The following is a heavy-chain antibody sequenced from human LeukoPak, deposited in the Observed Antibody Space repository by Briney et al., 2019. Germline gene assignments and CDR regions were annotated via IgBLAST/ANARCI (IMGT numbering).Heavy chain of an antibody. CDR2: FYDSGNT. V-gene: IGHV4-38-2*02. J-gene: IGHJ6*03. D-gene: IGHD2-15*01. CDR1: GYSISSGYY. CDR3: ARDGGSYYMDV. Sequence: SETLSLTCTVSGYSISSGYYWGWIRQPPGQGLEWIGSFYDSGNTYYNPSLKSRVTMSVDTSKNQFSLKLSSVTAADTAVYYCARDGGSYYMDVWGKGTTVTISS.